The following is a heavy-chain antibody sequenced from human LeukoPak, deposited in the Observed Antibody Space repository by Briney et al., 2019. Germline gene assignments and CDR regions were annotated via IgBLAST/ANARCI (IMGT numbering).Heavy chain of an antibody. CDR3: ARAHSLYSSNWYYFDY. J-gene: IGHJ4*02. Sequence: SDTLSLTCTVSGGSISSSSSYWGWIRQPPGKGLEWIGSIYYSGSTYYNPSLKSRVTISVDTSKNQFSLKLSSVTAADTAVYYCARAHSLYSSNWYYFDYWGQGTLVTVSS. D-gene: IGHD6-13*01. CDR2: IYYSGST. CDR1: GGSISSSSSY. V-gene: IGHV4-39*07.